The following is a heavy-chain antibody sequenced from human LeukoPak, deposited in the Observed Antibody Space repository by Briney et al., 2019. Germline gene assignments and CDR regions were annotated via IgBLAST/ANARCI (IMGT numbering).Heavy chain of an antibody. Sequence: SETLSLTCTVSGGSISSYYWSWIRQPAGKGLEWIGRIYTGGSTNYNPSLRSRVTMSVDTSKNQFSLKLSSVTAADTAVYYCASLLLDYYGSGSYSDDYYGMDVWGQGTTVTVSS. CDR2: IYTGGST. CDR3: ASLLLDYYGSGSYSDDYYGMDV. J-gene: IGHJ6*02. CDR1: GGSISSYY. V-gene: IGHV4-4*07. D-gene: IGHD3-10*01.